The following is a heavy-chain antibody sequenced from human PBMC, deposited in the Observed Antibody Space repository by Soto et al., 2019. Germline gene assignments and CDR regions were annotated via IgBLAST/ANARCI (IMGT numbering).Heavy chain of an antibody. Sequence: QVQLVQSGAEVKKPGASVKVSCKASGYTFTSYGISWVRQAPGQGLEWMGWIIPIFGTTNYAQKFQGRVTITADESTSTGYMELSSLRSEDTAVYYCARSLYYDFWSVWFDPWGQGTLVTVSS. D-gene: IGHD3-3*01. CDR2: IIPIFGTT. CDR3: ARSLYYDFWSVWFDP. V-gene: IGHV1-69*13. J-gene: IGHJ5*02. CDR1: GYTFTSYG.